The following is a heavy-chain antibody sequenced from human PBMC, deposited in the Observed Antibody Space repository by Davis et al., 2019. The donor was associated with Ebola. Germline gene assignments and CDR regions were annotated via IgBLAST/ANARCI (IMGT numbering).Heavy chain of an antibody. Sequence: MPSETLSLTCTVSGGSISSYYWSWIRQPPGKGLEWIGYIYYSGSTKYNPSLKSRVTISVDTSKNQFSLKLSSVTAADTAVYYCARASITMFGVLFIEGIFDYWGQGTLVTVSS. V-gene: IGHV4-59*01. D-gene: IGHD3-3*01. J-gene: IGHJ4*02. CDR2: IYYSGST. CDR1: GGSISSYY. CDR3: ARASITMFGVLFIEGIFDY.